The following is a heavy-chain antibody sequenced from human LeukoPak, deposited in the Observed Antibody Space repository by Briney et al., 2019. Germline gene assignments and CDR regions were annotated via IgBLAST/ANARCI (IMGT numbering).Heavy chain of an antibody. V-gene: IGHV3-43*02. CDR3: ARGTYCSGGSCTYYFDY. D-gene: IGHD2-15*01. CDR2: ISGDGTIT. Sequence: GGSLRLSCAASGFTFDVHPMHWVRQRPGKGLEWVALISGDGTITHFADSVKGRFTISRDNAKNSLYLQMNSLRAEDTAVYYCARGTYCSGGSCTYYFDYWGQGTLVTVSS. J-gene: IGHJ4*02. CDR1: GFTFDVHP.